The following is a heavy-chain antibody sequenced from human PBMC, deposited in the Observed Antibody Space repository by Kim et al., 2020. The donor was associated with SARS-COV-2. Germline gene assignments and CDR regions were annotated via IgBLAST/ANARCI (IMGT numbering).Heavy chain of an antibody. CDR1: GYTFTSYY. CDR3: AREVRDWNYHRLYYYYGMDV. Sequence: ASVKVSCKASGYTFTSYYMHWVRQAPGQGLEWMGIINPSGGSTSYAQKFQGRVTMTRDTSTSTVYMELSSLRSEDTAVYYCAREVRDWNYHRLYYYYGMDVWGQGTTVTVSS. CDR2: INPSGGST. J-gene: IGHJ6*02. D-gene: IGHD1-7*01. V-gene: IGHV1-46*01.